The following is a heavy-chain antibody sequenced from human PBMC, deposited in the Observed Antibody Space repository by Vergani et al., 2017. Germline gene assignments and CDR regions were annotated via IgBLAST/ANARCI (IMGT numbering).Heavy chain of an antibody. CDR1: GFTFSSYS. D-gene: IGHD1-14*01. CDR3: ARNRDQGRKTRDGTEFDY. Sequence: EVQLVESGGGLVKPGGSLRLSCAASGFTFSSYSMNWVRQAPGKGLEWVSSISSSSSYIYYADSVKGRFTISRDNAKNSLYLQMNSLRADDTAVYYCARNRDQGRKTRDGTEFDYWGQGTLVTVSS. CDR2: ISSSSSYI. V-gene: IGHV3-21*01. J-gene: IGHJ4*02.